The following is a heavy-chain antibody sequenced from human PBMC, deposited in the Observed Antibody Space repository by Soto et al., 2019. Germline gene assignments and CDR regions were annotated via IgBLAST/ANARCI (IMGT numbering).Heavy chain of an antibody. D-gene: IGHD6-19*01. CDR2: ISSSGSTI. J-gene: IGHJ4*02. Sequence: PGGSLRRSCPASGFTFSYYYMSWIRQAPGKGLEWVSYISSSGSTIYYADSVKGRFTISRDNAKNSLYLQMNSLRAEDTAVYYCARDSPVWGSGWRSRSVDYWGQGTLVTVSS. CDR1: GFTFSYYY. CDR3: ARDSPVWGSGWRSRSVDY. V-gene: IGHV3-11*01.